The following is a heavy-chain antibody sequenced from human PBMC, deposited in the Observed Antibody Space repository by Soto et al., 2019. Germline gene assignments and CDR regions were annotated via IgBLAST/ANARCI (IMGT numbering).Heavy chain of an antibody. CDR2: IRSIAYGGTT. CDR3: TGSYYDILTGYYGYYYYGMDV. D-gene: IGHD3-9*01. CDR1: GFTFGDFA. J-gene: IGHJ6*02. V-gene: IGHV3-49*03. Sequence: GGSLRLFCTASGFTFGDFAMSWFRQAPGKGLEWVGFIRSIAYGGTTEYAASVKGRFTISRDDSKSIAYLQMNSLKTEDTAVYYCTGSYYDILTGYYGYYYYGMDVWGQGTTVTVSS.